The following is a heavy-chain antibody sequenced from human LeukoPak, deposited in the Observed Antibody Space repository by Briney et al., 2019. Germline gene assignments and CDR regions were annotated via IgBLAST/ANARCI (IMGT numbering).Heavy chain of an antibody. D-gene: IGHD6-13*01. CDR2: IYYSGST. Sequence: SETLSLTCTVSGGSISSGDYYWSWIRQPPGKGLEWIGYIYYSGSTYYNPSLKSRVTISVDTSKNQFFLKLSSVTAADTAVYYCASSSSWYVVFDYWGQGTLVTVSS. CDR1: GGSISSGDYY. V-gene: IGHV4-30-4*08. CDR3: ASSSSWYVVFDY. J-gene: IGHJ4*02.